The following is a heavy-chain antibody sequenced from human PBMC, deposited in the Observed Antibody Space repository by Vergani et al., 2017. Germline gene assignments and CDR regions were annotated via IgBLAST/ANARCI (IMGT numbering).Heavy chain of an antibody. CDR1: EYSFGNYW. V-gene: IGHV5-51*01. Sequence: EVELVQSGPEMRKPGESLKISCKGSEYSFGNYWIGWVRQMPGKGLEWMGIIYPADSDTRYSPSFQGQVTISADKSISTAFLQWDSLKPSGTALYYCARHTTYTDSWGQGTLVTVSS. D-gene: IGHD1-1*01. J-gene: IGHJ4*02. CDR3: ARHTTYTDS. CDR2: IYPADSDT.